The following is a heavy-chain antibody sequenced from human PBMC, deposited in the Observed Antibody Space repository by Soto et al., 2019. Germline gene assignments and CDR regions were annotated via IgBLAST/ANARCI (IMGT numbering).Heavy chain of an antibody. D-gene: IGHD2-21*02. CDR2: IYYSGRP. J-gene: IGHJ4*02. Sequence: PSETQSLTCIVSCESITSSSYFWGWIRQPPGNGLEWIGSIYYSGRPYNNPTFKSRVTISLDTTQHQFSLKLISVSATDTAVYYCASQRTTVVTQAYFDHWCQGALVTVSS. CDR3: ASQRTTVVTQAYFDH. V-gene: IGHV4-39*01. CDR1: CESITSSSYF.